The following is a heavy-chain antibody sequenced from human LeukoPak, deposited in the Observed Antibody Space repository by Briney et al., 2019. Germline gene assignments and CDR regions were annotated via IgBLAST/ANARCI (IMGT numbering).Heavy chain of an antibody. CDR2: ISSSSSYI. V-gene: IGHV3-21*01. Sequence: GGSLRLSCAASGFTFSSYSMNWVRQAPGKGLEWVSSISSSSSYIYYADSVKGRFTISRDNAKNSLYLQMNSLRAEDAAVYYCARGGNSEVPYWGQGTLVTVSS. J-gene: IGHJ4*02. CDR1: GFTFSSYS. CDR3: ARGGNSEVPY. D-gene: IGHD4-23*01.